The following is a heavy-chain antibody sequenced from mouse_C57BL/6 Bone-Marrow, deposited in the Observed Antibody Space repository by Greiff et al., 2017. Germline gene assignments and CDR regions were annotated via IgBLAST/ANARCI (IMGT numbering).Heavy chain of an antibody. D-gene: IGHD2-3*01. J-gene: IGHJ4*01. CDR3: ARKGWLLRENTMDY. CDR1: GFSLTSYG. CDR2: IWSGGST. V-gene: IGHV2-2*01. Sequence: QVQLQQSGPGLVQPSQSLSITCPVSGFSLTSYGVHWVRQSPGKGLEWLGVIWSGGSTDYTAAFISRLSISKDNSKSQVFFKMNSLQADDTAIYYCARKGWLLRENTMDYWGQGTSVTVSS.